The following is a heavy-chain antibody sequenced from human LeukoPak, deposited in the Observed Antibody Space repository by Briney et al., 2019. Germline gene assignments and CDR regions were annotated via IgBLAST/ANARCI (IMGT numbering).Heavy chain of an antibody. Sequence: SVRVLCKASGGAFSDYAIRWVRQAPGQGLEWMGRIIPFVDIPYYAQKFQGRVTITADKSTSTVYMELSSLKSEDTAVYYCASALVGNQLHPSDWGQGPVVSVSS. CDR1: GGAFSDYA. CDR3: ASALVGNQLHPSD. J-gene: IGHJ4*02. D-gene: IGHD1-7*01. V-gene: IGHV1-69*04. CDR2: IIPFVDIP.